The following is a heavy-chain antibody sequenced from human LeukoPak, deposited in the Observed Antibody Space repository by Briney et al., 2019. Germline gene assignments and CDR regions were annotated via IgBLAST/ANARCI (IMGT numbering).Heavy chain of an antibody. CDR2: INEDGSDK. V-gene: IGHV3-7*01. D-gene: IGHD2-21*01. CDR1: GFTFSSYW. J-gene: IGHJ4*02. CDR3: ARSLWPEDY. Sequence: GGSLRLSCAASGFTFSSYWMSWVRQAPGKGLEWVANINEDGSDKKYVDSVKGRFTISRDNAKNSQYLQMNSLRVEDTAVYYCARSLWPEDYWGQGTLVTVSS.